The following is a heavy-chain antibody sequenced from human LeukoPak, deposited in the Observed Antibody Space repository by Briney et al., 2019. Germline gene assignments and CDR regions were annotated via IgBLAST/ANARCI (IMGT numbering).Heavy chain of an antibody. Sequence: PGGSLRLSCAASGNYWMHWVRQVPGKGLVWVSHINSDGSWTSYADSVKGRFTISRDNSKNTLYLQMSSLRAGDTAVYYCAKSSYYDSSGYYREYYFDYWGQGTLVTVSS. D-gene: IGHD3-22*01. CDR1: GNYW. J-gene: IGHJ4*02. V-gene: IGHV3-74*01. CDR3: AKSSYYDSSGYYREYYFDY. CDR2: INSDGSWT.